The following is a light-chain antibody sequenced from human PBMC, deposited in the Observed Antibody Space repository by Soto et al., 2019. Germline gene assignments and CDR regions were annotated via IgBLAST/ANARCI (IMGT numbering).Light chain of an antibody. Sequence: DIVMTQSPLSLPVTPGEPASISCRSSQSLLNSNGYNYLDWYLQKPGQSPQLLIYLGSSRASGVAEGFSGSGSGTDFTLTISRLEAEDVGFYYCMQALQAPLTFGQGTRVEIK. CDR1: QSLLNSNGYNY. CDR3: MQALQAPLT. J-gene: IGKJ1*01. CDR2: LGS. V-gene: IGKV2-28*01.